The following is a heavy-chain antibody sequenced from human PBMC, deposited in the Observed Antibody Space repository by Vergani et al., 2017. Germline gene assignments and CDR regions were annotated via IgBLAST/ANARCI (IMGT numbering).Heavy chain of an antibody. D-gene: IGHD3-3*01. CDR1: GGTFSSYA. J-gene: IGHJ6*03. V-gene: IGHV1-69*11. CDR2: IIPILGTA. Sequence: QVQLVQSGAEVKKPGSSVKVSCKASGGTFSSYAISWVRQAPGQGLEWMGRIIPILGTANYAQKFQGRVTITADESTSTAYMELSSLRSEDTAVYYCARNNPQDNYDFWSGYEGNHYYYYMDVWGKGTTVTVSS. CDR3: ARNNPQDNYDFWSGYEGNHYYYYMDV.